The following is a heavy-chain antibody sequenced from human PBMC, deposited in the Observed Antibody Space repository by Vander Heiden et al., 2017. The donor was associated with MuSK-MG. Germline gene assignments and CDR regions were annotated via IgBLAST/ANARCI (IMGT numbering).Heavy chain of an antibody. Sequence: GDSINSLSPLWGWIRQPPGKGLAWVGSIDYRGTTSYNPSLRSRVTISRDPSKNQVSLRLSSVTAADTAVYFCARLKKGDYYYSYYMDVWGKGTTVTVSS. J-gene: IGHJ6*03. V-gene: IGHV4-39*01. CDR2: IDYRGTT. D-gene: IGHD2-21*02. CDR3: ARLKKGDYYYSYYMDV. CDR1: GDSINSLSPL.